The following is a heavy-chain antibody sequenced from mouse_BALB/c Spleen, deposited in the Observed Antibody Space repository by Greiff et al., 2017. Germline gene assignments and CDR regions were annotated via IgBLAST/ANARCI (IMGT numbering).Heavy chain of an antibody. Sequence: VKLVESGPGLVAPSQSLSITCTVSGFSLTSYDISWIRQPPGKGLEWLGVIWTGGGTNYNSAFMSRLSISKDNSKSQVFLKMNSLQTDDTAIYYCVRGFTTATSYAMDYWGQGTSVTVSS. J-gene: IGHJ4*01. CDR2: IWTGGGT. CDR3: VRGFTTATSYAMDY. V-gene: IGHV2-9-2*01. D-gene: IGHD1-2*01. CDR1: GFSLTSYD.